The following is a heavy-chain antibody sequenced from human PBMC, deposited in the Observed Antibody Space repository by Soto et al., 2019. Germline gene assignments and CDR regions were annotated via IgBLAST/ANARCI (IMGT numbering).Heavy chain of an antibody. CDR1: GDSISRDGYS. V-gene: IGHV4-30-2*01. J-gene: IGHJ4*02. CDR2: IYHSGAT. CDR3: AREMSYYFDS. Sequence: QLQLQESGSGLVKPSQTLVLTCTVSGDSISRDGYSWSWIRRPPGKGLEWIGFIYHSGATYYNPSLKSRVTTSVDKSKNQFSLRLASVTAADTAVYYCAREMSYYFDSWGQGTLVTVSS.